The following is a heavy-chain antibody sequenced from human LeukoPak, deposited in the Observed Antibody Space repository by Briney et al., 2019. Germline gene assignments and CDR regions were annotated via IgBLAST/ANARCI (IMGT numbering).Heavy chain of an antibody. V-gene: IGHV4-4*02. CDR2: IFHSGST. CDR3: ARDRGADALVPAP. Sequence: SETLSLTCTVSGGSITNNNWWTWVRQPPGKGLEWIGEIFHSGSTNYNPSLKSRVIISVDKSKNQFSLKLTSVTAADTAVYYCARDRGADALVPAPWGQGTLVTVSS. J-gene: IGHJ5*02. D-gene: IGHD2-2*01. CDR1: GGSITNNNW.